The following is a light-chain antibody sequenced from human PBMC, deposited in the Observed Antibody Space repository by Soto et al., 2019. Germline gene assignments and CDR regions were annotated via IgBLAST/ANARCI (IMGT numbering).Light chain of an antibody. CDR1: QSVSSD. Sequence: ETVLTQSPSTLSLSPGERATLSCRASQSVSSDLAWYQQKPGKAPRLLIYDASNRATGIPARFSGSGSGTDFTLTISSLEAEDFAVYYCQQRSNWPPITFGHGTKVAIK. V-gene: IGKV3-11*01. CDR2: DAS. CDR3: QQRSNWPPIT. J-gene: IGKJ3*01.